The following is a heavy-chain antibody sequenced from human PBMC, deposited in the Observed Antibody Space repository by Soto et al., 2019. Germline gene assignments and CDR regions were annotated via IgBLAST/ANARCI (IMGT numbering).Heavy chain of an antibody. V-gene: IGHV1-69*01. CDR1: GGTFSSYA. D-gene: IGHD2-15*01. CDR2: IIPIFGTA. Sequence: QVQLVQSGAEVKKPGSSVKVSCKASGGTFSSYAIGWVRQAPGQGLECMGGIIPIFGTAIYAQKFQGRVTITADESTSTAYMELSSLRSEDTAVYYCARAVVVAAIPYYFDYWGQGTLVTVSS. J-gene: IGHJ4*02. CDR3: ARAVVVAAIPYYFDY.